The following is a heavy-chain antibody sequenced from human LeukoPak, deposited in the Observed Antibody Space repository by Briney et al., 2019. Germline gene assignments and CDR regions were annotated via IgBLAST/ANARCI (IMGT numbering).Heavy chain of an antibody. V-gene: IGHV3-30*18. CDR2: ISYDGSNK. CDR1: GFTFSSYG. Sequence: GGSLRLSCAASGFTFSSYGMHWVRQAPGKGLEWVAVISYDGSNKYYADSVKGRFTISRDNSKNTVYLQLNSLRAEDTAVYYCAKVGFGETFDYWGQGTLVTVSS. J-gene: IGHJ4*02. D-gene: IGHD3-10*01. CDR3: AKVGFGETFDY.